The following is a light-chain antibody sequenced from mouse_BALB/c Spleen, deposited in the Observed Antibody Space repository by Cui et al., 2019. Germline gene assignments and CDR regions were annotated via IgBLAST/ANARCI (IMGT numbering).Light chain of an antibody. CDR2: RAS. CDR3: QQSNEDPLT. CDR1: ESVDSYGNSF. J-gene: IGKJ5*01. Sequence: DIVLTQSPASLAVSLGQGATISCRSRESVDSYGNSFMHWYQQKPGQPPKLLIYRASNLESGIPARFSGSGSRTDFTLTINPVEADDVATYYCQQSNEDPLTFGAGTKLELK. V-gene: IGKV3-5*01.